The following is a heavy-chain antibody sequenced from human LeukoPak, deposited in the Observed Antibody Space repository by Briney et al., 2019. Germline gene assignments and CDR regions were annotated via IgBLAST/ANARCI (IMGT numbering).Heavy chain of an antibody. J-gene: IGHJ5*02. CDR3: ARARKAGNDYGDPNWFDP. D-gene: IGHD4-17*01. Sequence: SETLSLTCTVSGGSISSYYWSWIRQPPGKGLEWIGYIYYSGSTNYNPSLKSRVTISVDTSKNQFSLKLSSVTAADTAAYYCARARKAGNDYGDPNWFDPWGQGTLVTVSS. CDR2: IYYSGST. V-gene: IGHV4-59*01. CDR1: GGSISSYY.